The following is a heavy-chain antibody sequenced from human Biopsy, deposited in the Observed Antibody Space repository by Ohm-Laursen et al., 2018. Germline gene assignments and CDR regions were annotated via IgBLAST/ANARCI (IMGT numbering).Heavy chain of an antibody. CDR3: ATLTEDYGASPDS. Sequence: SSVKVSCKASGGSFSDYGLSWVRQAPGRGLEWMGRVIPISNTANYAQNFQDRLTITADRSTNTAYMEPNSLRSEDTAVYFCATLTEDYGASPDSWGQGTLVVVSS. V-gene: IGHV1-69*06. D-gene: IGHD4-17*01. CDR2: VIPISNTA. J-gene: IGHJ4*02. CDR1: GGSFSDYG.